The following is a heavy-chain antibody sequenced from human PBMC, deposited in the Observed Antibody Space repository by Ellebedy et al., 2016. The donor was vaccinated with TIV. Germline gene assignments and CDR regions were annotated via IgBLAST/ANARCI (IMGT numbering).Heavy chain of an antibody. CDR2: INPNSAGT. J-gene: IGHJ6*02. V-gene: IGHV1-2*02. D-gene: IGHD3-9*01. CDR3: ARVGYDILTGPYYYGMDV. CDR1: GYTFTGYY. Sequence: AASVKVSCKASGYTFTGYYLHWVRQAPGQGLEWMGWINPNSAGTNYAQKFQGRVTMTTDTSISTFYMDLSRLRSDDTAVYYCARVGYDILTGPYYYGMDVWGQGTTVTVSS.